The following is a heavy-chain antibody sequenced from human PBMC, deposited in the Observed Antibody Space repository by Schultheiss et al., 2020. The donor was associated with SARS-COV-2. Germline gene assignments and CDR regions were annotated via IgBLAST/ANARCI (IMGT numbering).Heavy chain of an antibody. Sequence: SETLSLTCAVYGGSFSGYYWSWIRQPPGKGLEWIGEINHSGSTNYNPSLKSRVTISVDTSKNQFSLKLSSVTAADTAVYYCASGGCSSTSCYNSVDYWGQGTLVTVSS. CDR1: GGSFSGYY. V-gene: IGHV4-34*01. CDR2: INHSGST. CDR3: ASGGCSSTSCYNSVDY. J-gene: IGHJ4*02. D-gene: IGHD2-2*02.